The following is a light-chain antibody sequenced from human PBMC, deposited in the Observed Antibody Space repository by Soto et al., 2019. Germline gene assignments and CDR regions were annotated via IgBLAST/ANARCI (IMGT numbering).Light chain of an antibody. Sequence: QPVLTQPPSASATPGQRVSISCSGSSSNIGTNFVSWYQQLPGTAPKLLIYKNNLRPSGVPDRFSGSKSGASASLAISGLQSEDESDYYCAAWDDSLKGLVFGGGTKLTVL. V-gene: IGLV1-44*01. CDR3: AAWDDSLKGLV. CDR1: SSNIGTNF. CDR2: KNN. J-gene: IGLJ2*01.